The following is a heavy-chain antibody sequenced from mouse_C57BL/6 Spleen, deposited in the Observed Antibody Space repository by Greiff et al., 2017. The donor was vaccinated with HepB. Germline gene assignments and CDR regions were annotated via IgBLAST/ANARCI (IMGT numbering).Heavy chain of an antibody. CDR2: IDPSDSYT. CDR3: ARSYYGSSGYAMDY. Sequence: QVQLQQPGAELVMPGASVKLSCKASGYTFTSYWMHWVKQRPGQGLEWIGGIDPSDSYTNYNQKFKGKSTLTVDKSSSTAYMQLSSLTSEDSAVYYCARSYYGSSGYAMDYWGQGTSVTVSS. D-gene: IGHD1-1*01. V-gene: IGHV1-69*01. J-gene: IGHJ4*01. CDR1: GYTFTSYW.